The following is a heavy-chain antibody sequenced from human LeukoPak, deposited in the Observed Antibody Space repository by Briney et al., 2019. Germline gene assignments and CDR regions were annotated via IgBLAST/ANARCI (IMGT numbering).Heavy chain of an antibody. CDR3: ARESAHYDSSGTKYKFMDV. CDR1: GGSFSGYY. Sequence: SETLSLTCAVYGGSFSGYYWSWIRQPPGKGLEWIGYIQYSGNTNYNPSLKSRVTISVDTSKNQFSLKLSSVTAADTAVYYCARESAHYDSSGTKYKFMDVWGQGTTVTVSS. CDR2: IQYSGNT. J-gene: IGHJ6*02. D-gene: IGHD3-22*01. V-gene: IGHV4-59*01.